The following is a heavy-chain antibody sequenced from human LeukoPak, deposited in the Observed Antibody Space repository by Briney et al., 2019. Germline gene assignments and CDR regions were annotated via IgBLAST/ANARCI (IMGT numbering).Heavy chain of an antibody. V-gene: IGHV5-51*01. CDR1: GYSFSRYW. J-gene: IGHJ3*02. Sequence: GESLKISCKGPGYSFSRYWIGWVRQMPGKGLEWMGIIYPGDSDTRYSPSFQGQVTISADKSISTAYLQWSSLKASDTAMYYCARRKQRRPNPYAFDIWGQGTMVTVSS. CDR2: IYPGDSDT. CDR3: ARRKQRRPNPYAFDI.